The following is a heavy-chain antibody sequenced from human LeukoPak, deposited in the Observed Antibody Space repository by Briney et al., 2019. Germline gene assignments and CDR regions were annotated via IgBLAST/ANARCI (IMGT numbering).Heavy chain of an antibody. CDR2: ISSSGNTI. J-gene: IGHJ5*02. V-gene: IGHV3-11*01. CDR1: GFTFIDYY. Sequence: GGSLRLSCAASGFTFIDYYMNWIRQAPGKGLEWVSYISSSGNTIYYADSVEGRFTISRDNAKNSLYLQMNSLRVEDTAVYYCARHPFDPWGQGTLVTVSS. CDR3: ARHPFDP.